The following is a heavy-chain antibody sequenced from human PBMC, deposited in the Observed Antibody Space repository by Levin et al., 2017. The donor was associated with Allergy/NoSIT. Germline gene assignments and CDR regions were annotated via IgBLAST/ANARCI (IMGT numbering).Heavy chain of an antibody. CDR2: IYYSGST. CDR3: ATLRVGELSLYQQFDY. Sequence: SQTLSLTCTVSGGSISSYYWSWIRQPPGKGLEWIGYIYYSGSTNYNPSLKSRVTISVDTSKNQFSLKLSSVTAADTAVYYCATLRVGELSLYQQFDYWDQGTLVTVSS. D-gene: IGHD3-16*02. J-gene: IGHJ4*02. V-gene: IGHV4-59*08. CDR1: GGSISSYY.